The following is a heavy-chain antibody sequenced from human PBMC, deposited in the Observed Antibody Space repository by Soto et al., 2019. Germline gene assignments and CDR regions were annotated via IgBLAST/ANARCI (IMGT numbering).Heavy chain of an antibody. CDR3: ARIKVGSLDY. CDR1: GYTFTSNA. V-gene: IGHV1-3*05. D-gene: IGHD6-13*01. Sequence: QVQLVQSGAEEKKPGASVKVSCKASGYTFTSNAMHWVRQAPGQRLEWMGWINAGNGDTRYSQKFQGRVTITRDTSASTADMELSSLRSEDTAVYYCARIKVGSLDYWGQGTLVTVSS. J-gene: IGHJ4*02. CDR2: INAGNGDT.